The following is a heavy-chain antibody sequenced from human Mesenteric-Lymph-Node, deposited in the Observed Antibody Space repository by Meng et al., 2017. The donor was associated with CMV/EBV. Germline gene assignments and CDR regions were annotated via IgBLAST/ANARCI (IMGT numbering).Heavy chain of an antibody. CDR3: AKGPSYSAKWDYGMDV. Sequence: GASLKISCAGSGFTFDDYGMHWVRQAPGKGLEWVSLITWDGGNTYYADSVKGRFTISRDNSKNSLYLQMNSLRAEDTALYYCAKGPSYSAKWDYGMDVWGQGTTVTVSS. CDR1: GFTFDDYG. D-gene: IGHD1-26*01. J-gene: IGHJ6*02. CDR2: ITWDGGNT. V-gene: IGHV3-43D*03.